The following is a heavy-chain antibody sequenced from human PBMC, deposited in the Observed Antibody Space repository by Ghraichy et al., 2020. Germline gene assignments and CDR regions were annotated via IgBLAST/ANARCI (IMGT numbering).Heavy chain of an antibody. V-gene: IGHV3-53*01. CDR3: ARHLGIVTTDWYFDL. D-gene: IGHD4-11*01. CDR2: VYSGGNT. Sequence: SCAASGFTVSNNFLSWVRQAPGKGLEWVSIVYSGGNTYYADSVKGRFTISRDSSKNTLYLQMNSLRAEDTAVYYCARHLGIVTTDWYFDLWGRGTLVTVSS. J-gene: IGHJ2*01. CDR1: GFTVSNNF.